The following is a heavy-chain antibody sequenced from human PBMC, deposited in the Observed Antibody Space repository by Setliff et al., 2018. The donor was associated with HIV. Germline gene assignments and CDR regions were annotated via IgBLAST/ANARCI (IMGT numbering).Heavy chain of an antibody. J-gene: IGHJ6*02. V-gene: IGHV1-18*01. CDR2: ISPNFGHT. CDR3: AGLGSGWSDSYYYAMDI. Sequence: GASVKVSCKASGYTFTTYGISWVRQAPGHGLEWMGWISPNFGHTKYAQRFLDRVTMTIDTATRRAYMELRSLRSDDTAVYFCAGLGSGWSDSYYYAMDIWGQGTTVTVSS. CDR1: GYTFTTYG. D-gene: IGHD6-19*01.